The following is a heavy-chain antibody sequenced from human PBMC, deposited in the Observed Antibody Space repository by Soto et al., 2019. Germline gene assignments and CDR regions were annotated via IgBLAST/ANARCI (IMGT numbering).Heavy chain of an antibody. Sequence: QVQLVESGGGVVQPGRSLRLSCAASGFTFSSYGMHWVRQAPGKGLEWVAVIWYDGSNKYYADSVKGRFTISRDNSKNTLYLQMNSLRAEDTAVYYCARDGFYSTGANWFDPWGQGTLVTVSS. D-gene: IGHD2-15*01. CDR3: ARDGFYSTGANWFDP. J-gene: IGHJ5*02. CDR2: IWYDGSNK. V-gene: IGHV3-33*01. CDR1: GFTFSSYG.